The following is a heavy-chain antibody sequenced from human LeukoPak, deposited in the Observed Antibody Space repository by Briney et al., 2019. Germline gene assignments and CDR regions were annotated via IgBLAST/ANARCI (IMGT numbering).Heavy chain of an antibody. V-gene: IGHV1-69*04. J-gene: IGHJ3*02. CDR1: GGTFSSYA. CDR3: ASKRRATTVATPGGAFDI. CDR2: IIPILGIA. Sequence: ASMKVSCKASGGTFSSYAISWVRQAPGQGLEWMGRIIPILGIANYAQKFQGRVTITADKSTSTAYMELSSLRSEDTAVYYCASKRRATTVATPGGAFDIWGQGTMVTVSS. D-gene: IGHD4-17*01.